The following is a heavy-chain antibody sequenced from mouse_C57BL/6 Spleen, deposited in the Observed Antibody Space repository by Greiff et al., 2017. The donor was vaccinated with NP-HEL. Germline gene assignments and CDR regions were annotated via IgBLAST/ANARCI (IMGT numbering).Heavy chain of an antibody. CDR2: IYPRDGST. CDR3: ARRATVVATRGYFDV. D-gene: IGHD1-1*01. J-gene: IGHJ1*03. V-gene: IGHV1-85*01. CDR1: GYTFTSYD. Sequence: QVQLQQSGPELVKPGASVKLSCKASGYTFTSYDINWVKQRPGQGLEWIGWIYPRDGSTKYNEKFKGKATLTVDTSSSTAYMELHSLTSEDSAVYFCARRATVVATRGYFDVWGTGTTVTVSS.